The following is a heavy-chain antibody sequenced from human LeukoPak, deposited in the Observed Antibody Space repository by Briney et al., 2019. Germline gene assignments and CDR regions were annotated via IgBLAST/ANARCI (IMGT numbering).Heavy chain of an antibody. CDR3: TRDHYYGSGPYMGV. J-gene: IGHJ6*03. Sequence: GGSLRLSCTASGFTFCDYAMSWVRQAPGKGLEWVGFIRSKAYGGTTEYAASVKGRFIISRDDSKSIAYLQMNSLKTEGTAVYYCTRDHYYGSGPYMGVWGKGTTVTVSS. D-gene: IGHD3-10*01. V-gene: IGHV3-49*04. CDR2: IRSKAYGGTT. CDR1: GFTFCDYA.